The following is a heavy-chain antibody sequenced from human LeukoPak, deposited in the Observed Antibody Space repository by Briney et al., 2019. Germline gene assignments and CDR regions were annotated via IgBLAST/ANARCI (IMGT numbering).Heavy chain of an antibody. CDR2: IDIPGNT. V-gene: IGHV3-13*01. J-gene: IGHJ5*02. Sequence: GGSLRLSCAASGFTLSTYDMHWVRQPTGKGLEWVSGIDIPGNTYYPDSVKGRFTMSRESAKNSSYLQMNNLRAGDTAVYYCARAVAGTHWFDPWGQGTLVTVSS. CDR1: GFTLSTYD. D-gene: IGHD6-19*01. CDR3: ARAVAGTHWFDP.